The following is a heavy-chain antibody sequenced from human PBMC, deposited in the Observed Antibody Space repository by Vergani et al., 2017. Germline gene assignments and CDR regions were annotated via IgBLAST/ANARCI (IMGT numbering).Heavy chain of an antibody. CDR1: GFTFSSYS. V-gene: IGHV3-21*01. D-gene: IGHD3-3*01. J-gene: IGHJ3*02. Sequence: EVQLVESGGGLVKPGGSLRLSCAASGFTFSSYSMNWVRQAPGKGLEWVSSINSSSSYIYSADSVKGRFTISRDNAKNSLYLQMNSLRAEDTAVYYCARDLPVYYDFWSGSKDAFDIWGQGTMVTVSS. CDR3: ARDLPVYYDFWSGSKDAFDI. CDR2: INSSSSYI.